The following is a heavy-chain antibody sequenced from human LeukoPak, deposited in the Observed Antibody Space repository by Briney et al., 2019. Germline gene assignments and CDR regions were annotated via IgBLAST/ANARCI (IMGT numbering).Heavy chain of an antibody. V-gene: IGHV3-23*01. CDR2: ISGSGGGIT. CDR1: GLTFSSFA. Sequence: GGSLRLSCAASGLTFSSFAMSWVRQAPGKGLEWVSAISGSGGGITFYADSVRGRFTISRDNSKNTLYLQMDSLRGGDTAVYYCARKDDPGSYAYFDYWGQGTVVTVSS. D-gene: IGHD3-16*01. CDR3: ARKDDPGSYAYFDY. J-gene: IGHJ4*02.